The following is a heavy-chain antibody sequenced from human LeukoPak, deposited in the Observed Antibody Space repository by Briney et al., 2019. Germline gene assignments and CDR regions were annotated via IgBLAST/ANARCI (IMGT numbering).Heavy chain of an antibody. CDR2: INPNSGGT. CDR3: ARVNDLWSGHDAFDI. J-gene: IGHJ3*02. CDR1: GYTFTGYY. D-gene: IGHD3-3*01. V-gene: IGHV1-2*02. Sequence: ASVKVSCKASGYTFTGYYMHWVRQAPGQGLEWMGWINPNSGGTNYAQKFQGRVTMTRDTSISTAYMELSRLRSDDTAVYYCARVNDLWSGHDAFDIWGQGTMVTVSS.